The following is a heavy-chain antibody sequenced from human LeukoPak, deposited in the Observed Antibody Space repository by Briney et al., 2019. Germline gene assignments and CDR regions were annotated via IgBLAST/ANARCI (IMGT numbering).Heavy chain of an antibody. CDR2: ISFDGSNK. V-gene: IGHV3-30*03. J-gene: IGHJ4*02. CDR1: GFTFSTYG. CDR3: ARLSRATPDY. Sequence: GRSLRLSCAASGFTFSTYGMHWVRQAPGKGLEWVALISFDGSNKYYADSVKGRFTISRDNAKKSLYLQMNSLRAEDTAVYYCARLSRATPDYWGQGTLVTVSS.